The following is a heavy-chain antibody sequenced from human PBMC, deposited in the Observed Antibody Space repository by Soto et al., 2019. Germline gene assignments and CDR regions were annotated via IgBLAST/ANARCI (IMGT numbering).Heavy chain of an antibody. D-gene: IGHD4-4*01. V-gene: IGHV1-2*04. J-gene: IGHJ6*03. CDR1: GYTFTGYY. CDR2: INPNSGGT. Sequence: ASVKVSCKASGYTFTGYYMHWVRQAPGQGLEWMGWINPNSGGTNYAQKLQGWVTMTRDTSISTAYMELSRLRSDDTAVYYCARDLENRATVTTRHYYYYYMDVWGKGTTVTVSS. CDR3: ARDLENRATVTTRHYYYYYMDV.